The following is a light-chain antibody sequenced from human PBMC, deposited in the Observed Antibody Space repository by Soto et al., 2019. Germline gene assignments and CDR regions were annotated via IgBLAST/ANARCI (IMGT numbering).Light chain of an antibody. CDR3: QQSYSTPLT. J-gene: IGKJ4*01. Sequence: DLQMTQSPSSLSASVGDRVTITCRASQSISNYLSWYQQKPGKAPNLLIYAASSLQSGVPSRFSGSGSGTDFTLTISSLQPEDVATYYCQQSYSTPLTFGGGTKVEIK. V-gene: IGKV1-39*01. CDR2: AAS. CDR1: QSISNY.